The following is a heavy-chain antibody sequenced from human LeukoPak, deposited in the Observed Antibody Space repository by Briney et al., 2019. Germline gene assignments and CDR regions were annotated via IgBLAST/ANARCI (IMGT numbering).Heavy chain of an antibody. J-gene: IGHJ5*02. V-gene: IGHV3-43*02. D-gene: IGHD3-10*01. Sequence: PGGSLRLSCAPSGFTFDDYAMHWVRQAPGKGLEWVSLISGDGGSTYYADSVKGRFTISRDNSKNSLYLQMNSLRTEDTALYYCAKDMSGNYYGSGSYYNWFDPWGQGTLVTVSS. CDR1: GFTFDDYA. CDR2: ISGDGGST. CDR3: AKDMSGNYYGSGSYYNWFDP.